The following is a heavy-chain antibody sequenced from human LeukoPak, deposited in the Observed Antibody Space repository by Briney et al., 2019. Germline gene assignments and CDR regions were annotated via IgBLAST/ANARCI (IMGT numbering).Heavy chain of an antibody. CDR3: ARGPYGDYYYYYYMDV. CDR1: GGSISSYY. Sequence: PSETLSLTCTVSGGSISSYYWSWIRQPPGKGLEWIGYIYYSGSTNYNPSLKSRVTISVDTSKNQFSLKLSSVTAADTAVYYCARGPYGDYYYYYYMDVWGKGTTVTVSS. D-gene: IGHD4-17*01. V-gene: IGHV4-59*01. J-gene: IGHJ6*03. CDR2: IYYSGST.